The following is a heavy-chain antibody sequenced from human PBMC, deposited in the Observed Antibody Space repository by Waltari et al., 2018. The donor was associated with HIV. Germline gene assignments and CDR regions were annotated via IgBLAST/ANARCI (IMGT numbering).Heavy chain of an antibody. V-gene: IGHV4-34*01. CDR1: GGSFSFYY. Sequence: QVHLQQWGAGLLKPSETLSLTCAVYGGSFSFYYWSWIRQSPGKGMEWIGEINRNGNTNSKPSLKGRITMSLDSYQNQFSPKLTSVAAAYTAVYYCARDTGTSGWYRGWFDPWGQGNRVIVSS. J-gene: IGHJ5*02. CDR3: ARDTGTSGWYRGWFDP. CDR2: INRNGNT. D-gene: IGHD6-19*01.